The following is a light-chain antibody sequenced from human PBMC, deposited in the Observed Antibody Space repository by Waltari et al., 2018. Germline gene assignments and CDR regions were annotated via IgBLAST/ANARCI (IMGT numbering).Light chain of an antibody. CDR2: DVI. CDR1: SSDVGGYDY. V-gene: IGLV2-11*01. J-gene: IGLJ1*01. CDR3: CSYAGNYANYV. Sequence: QSALIQPRSVSRSPGQSVILSCTGSSSDVGGYDYVSWYQQHPGKAPTLIIYDVIERPSGVPDRFSGSKSGYTAALTISGLQTEDEADYYCCSYAGNYANYVFGTGTKLSVL.